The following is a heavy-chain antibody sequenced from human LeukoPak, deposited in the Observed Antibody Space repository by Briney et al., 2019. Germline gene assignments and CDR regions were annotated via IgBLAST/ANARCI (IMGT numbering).Heavy chain of an antibody. CDR1: GGSISSNNW. CDR3: ARQYYYDSSGYYGWFDP. CDR2: IYYSGST. Sequence: PSGTLSLTCAVSGGSISSNNWWSWVRQPPGKGLEWIGEIYYSGSTYYNPSLKSRVTISVDTSKNQFSLKLSSVTAADTAVYYCARQYYYDSSGYYGWFDPWGQGTLVTVSS. D-gene: IGHD3-22*01. J-gene: IGHJ5*02. V-gene: IGHV4-4*02.